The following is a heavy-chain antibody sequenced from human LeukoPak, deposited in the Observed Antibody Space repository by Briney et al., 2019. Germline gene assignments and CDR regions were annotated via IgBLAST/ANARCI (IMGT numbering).Heavy chain of an antibody. J-gene: IGHJ5*02. CDR3: ARDLWFGDPFDP. Sequence: SGGSLRLSCAASGFTFDDYAMHWVRQAPGKGLEWVSGISWNSGSIGYADSVKGRFTISRDNAKNSLYLQMNSLRAEDTAVYYCARDLWFGDPFDPWGQGTLVTVSS. CDR1: GFTFDDYA. CDR2: ISWNSGSI. V-gene: IGHV3-9*01. D-gene: IGHD3-10*01.